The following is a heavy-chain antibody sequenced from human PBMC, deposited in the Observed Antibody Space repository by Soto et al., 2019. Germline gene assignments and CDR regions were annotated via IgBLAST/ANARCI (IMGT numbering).Heavy chain of an antibody. CDR3: ARNGGRFFDY. Sequence: SETLSLTCVVSDGSINSNTWWSWVRQPPDKGLEWIGETSHSGNTKYKPSLKSRVTISVDRSKSQFSLRLTSVTAADTAVYYCARNGGRFFDYWGPGTRVTVSS. CDR1: DGSINSNTW. J-gene: IGHJ4*02. CDR2: TSHSGNT. V-gene: IGHV4-4*02. D-gene: IGHD2-8*01.